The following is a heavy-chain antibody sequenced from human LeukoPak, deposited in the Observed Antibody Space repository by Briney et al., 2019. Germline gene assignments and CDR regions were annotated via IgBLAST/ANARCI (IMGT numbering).Heavy chain of an antibody. J-gene: IGHJ5*02. CDR3: ARVPIRRHYESTGYYYEDP. V-gene: IGHV1-2*02. CDR2: INPNSGGA. Sequence: ASVKVSCKASGYTFTGYYMHWVRQAPGQGLEWMGWINPNSGGANYAQKFQGRVTMTRDTSISTAYMELSRLRSDDTAVYYCARVPIRRHYESTGYYYEDPWGQGTLVTVSS. CDR1: GYTFTGYY. D-gene: IGHD3-22*01.